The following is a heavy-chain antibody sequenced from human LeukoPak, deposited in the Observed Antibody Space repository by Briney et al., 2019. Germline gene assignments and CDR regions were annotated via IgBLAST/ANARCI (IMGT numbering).Heavy chain of an antibody. Sequence: PSETLSLTCTVSGGSISSYYWSWIRQPPGKGLERIGYIYYSGSTNYNPSLKSRVTISVDTSKNQFSLKLSSVTAADTAVYYCARDRGYSYGLDAFDIWGQGTMVTVSS. CDR3: ARDRGYSYGLDAFDI. D-gene: IGHD5-18*01. J-gene: IGHJ3*02. V-gene: IGHV4-59*01. CDR1: GGSISSYY. CDR2: IYYSGST.